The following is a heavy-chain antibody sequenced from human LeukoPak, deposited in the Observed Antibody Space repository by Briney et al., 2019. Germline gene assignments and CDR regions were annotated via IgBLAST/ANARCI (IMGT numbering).Heavy chain of an antibody. CDR3: AREWQDGYYFDY. Sequence: GGSLRLSCAASGFTFSSYAMHWVRQAPGKGLEYVSAISSNGGSTYYANSVKGRFTISRDNSKNTLYLQMGSLRAEDMAVYYCAREWQDGYYFDYWGQGTLVTVSS. V-gene: IGHV3-64*01. CDR1: GFTFSSYA. D-gene: IGHD3-10*01. J-gene: IGHJ4*02. CDR2: ISSNGGST.